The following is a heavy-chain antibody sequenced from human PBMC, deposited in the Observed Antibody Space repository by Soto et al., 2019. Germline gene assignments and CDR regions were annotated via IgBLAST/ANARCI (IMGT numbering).Heavy chain of an antibody. CDR1: GYSFTSYW. J-gene: IGHJ6*02. Sequence: GESLKISCQGSGYSFTSYWISWVRQMPGKGLEWVGRIDPSDSYTNYSPSFQGHVTISADKSISTAYLQWSSLKASDTAMYYCATGGAYYYDSSVVQYYYYYGMDVWGQGTTVTVSS. CDR2: IDPSDSYT. D-gene: IGHD3-22*01. V-gene: IGHV5-10-1*01. CDR3: ATGGAYYYDSSVVQYYYYYGMDV.